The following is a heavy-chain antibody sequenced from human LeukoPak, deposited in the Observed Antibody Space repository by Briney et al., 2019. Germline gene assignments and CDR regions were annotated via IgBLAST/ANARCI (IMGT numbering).Heavy chain of an antibody. Sequence: PGGSLRLSCAASGFTFSNYWMHWVRQAPGKGLVWVSRINSDGSSTRYADSVKGRFTISRDNAKNTLYLQMNSLRAEDTAVYYCASLIGGYRGYDADYWGQGTLVTVSS. V-gene: IGHV3-74*01. D-gene: IGHD5-12*01. J-gene: IGHJ4*02. CDR2: INSDGSST. CDR3: ASLIGGYRGYDADY. CDR1: GFTFSNYW.